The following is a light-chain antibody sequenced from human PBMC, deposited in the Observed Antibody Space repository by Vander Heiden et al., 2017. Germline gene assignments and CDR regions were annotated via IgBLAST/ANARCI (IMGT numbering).Light chain of an antibody. CDR2: DAS. CDR1: QSVNNY. J-gene: IGKJ4*01. CDR3: QQRSSWPLT. Sequence: IVLTQSPATLSLSPGERATVSCRTSQSVNNYLAWYQQKHGQAPRLLIYDASNRATGIPARFSGSGSGTDFTLTISSLEPEDFAVYYCQQRSSWPLTFGGGTKVEIK. V-gene: IGKV3-11*01.